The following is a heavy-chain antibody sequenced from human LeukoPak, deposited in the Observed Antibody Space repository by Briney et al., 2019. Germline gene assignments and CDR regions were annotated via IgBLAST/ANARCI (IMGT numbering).Heavy chain of an antibody. CDR2: IKGKGHGGAI. CDR1: GFTFTDAW. V-gene: IGHV3-15*01. D-gene: IGHD1-26*01. J-gene: IGHJ4*02. CDR3: TTELLGQWEPH. Sequence: GGSLRLSCATSGFTFTDAWMTWVRQAPGKGLEWVGRIKGKGHGGAIDDAGPLKGRFVLSRDDSKNTVFLQMNSLKIEDTAVYYCTTELLGQWEPHWGQGTLVTVSS.